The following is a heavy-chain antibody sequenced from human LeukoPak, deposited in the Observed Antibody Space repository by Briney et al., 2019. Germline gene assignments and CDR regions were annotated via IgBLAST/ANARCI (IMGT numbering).Heavy chain of an antibody. J-gene: IGHJ4*02. CDR3: ARHGHYYDTSGYYSIPDF. Sequence: PSETLSLTCTVSGGSMSSYYWSWIRQPPGKGLEWIGYIYYSGSTNYNPSLKSRVTISVDTSKNQISLKLSSVTAADTAVYYCARHGHYYDTSGYYSIPDFWGQGTLVTVSS. D-gene: IGHD3-22*01. CDR1: GGSMSSYY. CDR2: IYYSGST. V-gene: IGHV4-59*08.